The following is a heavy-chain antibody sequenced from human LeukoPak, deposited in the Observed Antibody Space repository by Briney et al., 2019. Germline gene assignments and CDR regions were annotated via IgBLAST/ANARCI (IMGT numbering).Heavy chain of an antibody. D-gene: IGHD1-26*01. CDR1: GFTFSSYS. CDR3: ARDPVGAIDY. Sequence: GASLRLSCAASGFTFSSYSMNWVRQAPGKGLERVSYISSSSSTIYYADSVKGRFTISRDNAKNSLYLQMNSLRAEDSAVYYCARDPVGAIDYWGQGTLVTVSS. CDR2: ISSSSSTI. J-gene: IGHJ4*02. V-gene: IGHV3-48*01.